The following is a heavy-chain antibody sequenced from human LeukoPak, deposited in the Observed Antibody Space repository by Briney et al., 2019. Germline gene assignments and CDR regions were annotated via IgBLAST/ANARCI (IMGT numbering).Heavy chain of an antibody. V-gene: IGHV3-23*01. CDR1: GFTFSSYA. CDR2: ISGSGGST. D-gene: IGHD4-17*01. CDR3: ASSTVTRTDYFDY. J-gene: IGHJ4*02. Sequence: PGGSLRVSCAASGFTFSSYAMSWVRQAPGKGLEWVSAISGSGGSTYYADSVRGRFTISRDNSKNTLCLQMNSLRAEDTAVYYCASSTVTRTDYFDYWGQGTLVTVSS.